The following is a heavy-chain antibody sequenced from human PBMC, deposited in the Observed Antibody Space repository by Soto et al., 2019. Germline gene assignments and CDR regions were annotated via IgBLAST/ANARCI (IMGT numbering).Heavy chain of an antibody. CDR3: ARTDCSSTSCYNYYYYGMDV. D-gene: IGHD2-2*01. J-gene: IGHJ6*02. Sequence: GASVKVSCKTSGYSFTKYGLHWVRQAHGQRLEWMGWINPGNGDAKYSQKFQGRVTITRDTSATTAYMELSSLRSEDSAVFYCARTDCSSTSCYNYYYYGMDVWGQGTTVTVSS. CDR1: GYSFTKYG. V-gene: IGHV1-3*01. CDR2: INPGNGDA.